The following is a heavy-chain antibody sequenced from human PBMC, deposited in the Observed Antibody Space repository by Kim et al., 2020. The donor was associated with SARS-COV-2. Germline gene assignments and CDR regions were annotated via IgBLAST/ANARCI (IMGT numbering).Heavy chain of an antibody. Sequence: VKGRFTISRDNSKNTLYLQMNSLRAEDTAVYYCATSGITGFPPDYYYYMDVWGKGTTVTVSS. CDR3: ATSGITGFPPDYYYYMDV. D-gene: IGHD1-20*01. V-gene: IGHV3-66*01. J-gene: IGHJ6*03.